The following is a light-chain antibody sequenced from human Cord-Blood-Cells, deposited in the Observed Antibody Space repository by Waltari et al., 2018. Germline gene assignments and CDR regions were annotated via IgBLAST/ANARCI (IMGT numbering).Light chain of an antibody. Sequence: EIVLTQSPGTLSLSPGERATLSCRASQSVSSSYLAWYQQKPGQAPRLLIYGASSRATGIPDRFSGIGSGTYFTLTISRLEPEDFAVYYCQQYVSSPPITFGQGTRLEIK. CDR1: QSVSSSY. CDR2: GAS. J-gene: IGKJ5*01. V-gene: IGKV3-20*01. CDR3: QQYVSSPPIT.